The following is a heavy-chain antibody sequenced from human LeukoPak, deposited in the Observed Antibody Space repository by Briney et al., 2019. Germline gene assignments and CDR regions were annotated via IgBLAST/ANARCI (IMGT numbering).Heavy chain of an antibody. V-gene: IGHV3-30*18. J-gene: IGHJ3*02. CDR3: AKAIQMTTDAFDI. Sequence: GGSLRLSCAASGFTFSSYGMRWVRQAPGKGLEWVAVISYDGSNKYYADSVKGRFTISRDNSKNTLYLQMNSLRAEDTAVYYCAKAIQMTTDAFDIWGQGTMVTVSS. CDR2: ISYDGSNK. CDR1: GFTFSSYG. D-gene: IGHD5-24*01.